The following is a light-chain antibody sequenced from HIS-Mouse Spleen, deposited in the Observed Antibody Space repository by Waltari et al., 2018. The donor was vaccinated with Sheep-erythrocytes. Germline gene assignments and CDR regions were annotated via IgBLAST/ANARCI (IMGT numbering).Light chain of an antibody. CDR2: DVS. J-gene: IGLJ1*01. Sequence: QSALTQPRSVSGSPGQSVTISCTGTSSDVGGYNYVSWYQQHPGKAPKLMFYDVSKRPSRVPDRFSGSKSCNTASLTISGLQDEDEADYYCCSYAGSYNHVFATGTKVTVL. CDR1: SSDVGGYNY. V-gene: IGLV2-11*01. CDR3: CSYAGSYNHV.